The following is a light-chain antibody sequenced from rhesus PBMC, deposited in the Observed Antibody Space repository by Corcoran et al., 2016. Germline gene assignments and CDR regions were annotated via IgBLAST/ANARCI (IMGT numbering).Light chain of an antibody. J-gene: IGKJ1*01. V-gene: IGKV1-21*01. Sequence: DIQMTQSPSSLSASVGDRVTVTCRASQGITNDLAWYQQKPGEAPKLLIYEASSVRAGVPSRFSGSGSGTAFTLTISGLKPEDVASYYCQHYSSPPWTFGQGTKVEIK. CDR1: QGITND. CDR2: EAS. CDR3: QHYSSPPWT.